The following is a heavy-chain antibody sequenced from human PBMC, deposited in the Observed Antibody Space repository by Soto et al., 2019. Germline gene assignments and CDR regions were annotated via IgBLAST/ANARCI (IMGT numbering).Heavy chain of an antibody. J-gene: IGHJ4*02. Sequence: QLQLQESGPGLVKPSETLSLTCTVSGGSISSSSYYWGWIRQPPGKGLEWIGSIYYSGSTYYNPSLKSRVTISVDTSKNQCSLKLSSVTAADTAVYYCARHMEDIVVVVAATHFDYWGQGTLVTVSS. V-gene: IGHV4-39*01. D-gene: IGHD2-15*01. CDR3: ARHMEDIVVVVAATHFDY. CDR2: IYYSGST. CDR1: GGSISSSSYY.